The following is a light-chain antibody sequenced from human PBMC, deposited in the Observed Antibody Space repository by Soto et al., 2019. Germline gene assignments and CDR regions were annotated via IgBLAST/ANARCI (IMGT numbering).Light chain of an antibody. J-gene: IGKJ1*01. Sequence: DIQMTQSPSSLSASLGDRVTITRRASQPISTFLNWYQQKTGRAPKLLIYGASTLHSGVPSRFSGSGSGTDFTLTISRLEPEDFAVYYCQQYGSSPWTFGQGTKVDIK. CDR1: QPISTF. CDR3: QQYGSSPWT. CDR2: GAS. V-gene: IGKV1-39*01.